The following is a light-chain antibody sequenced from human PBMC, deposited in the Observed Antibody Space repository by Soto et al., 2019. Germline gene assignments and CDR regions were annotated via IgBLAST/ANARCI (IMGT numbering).Light chain of an antibody. CDR1: QGISSY. CDR3: QQLET. CDR2: AAS. J-gene: IGKJ1*01. Sequence: DIPLTQSPSFLSASVGDRVTITCRASQGISSYLAWYQQKPGKAPKLLIYAASTLQSGVPSRFSGSGSGTEFTLTISSLQHEDFATYYCQQLETLGQGTKVEI. V-gene: IGKV1-9*01.